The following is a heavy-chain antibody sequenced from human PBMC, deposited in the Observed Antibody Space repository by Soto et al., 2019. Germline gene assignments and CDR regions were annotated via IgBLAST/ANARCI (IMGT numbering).Heavy chain of an antibody. J-gene: IGHJ4*02. CDR2: IYYTGST. CDR1: GDSINNYY. CDR3: AKYRRTEAEGFTLDY. V-gene: IGHV4-59*01. Sequence: PSETLSLTCTVSGDSINNYYWSWIRQPPGKRLERIGYIYYTGSTTYNPSLESRVTMSVDTSKNQFSLKLSSVNVADTAVYYCAKYRRTEAEGFTLDYWGRGTLVTVSS. D-gene: IGHD6-13*01.